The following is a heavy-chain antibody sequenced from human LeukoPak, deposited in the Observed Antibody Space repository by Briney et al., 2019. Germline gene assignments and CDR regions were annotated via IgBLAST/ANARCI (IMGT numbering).Heavy chain of an antibody. CDR3: ARDYYDSRGDAFDI. J-gene: IGHJ3*02. Sequence: SSETLSLTCTVSGGSISSHSWSWIRQPPGKGLEWIGYIFYSGPTNYSPSLKSRVTISVDTSKNQFSLRLSSVTAADTAVYYCARDYYDSRGDAFDIWGQGTMVTVSS. D-gene: IGHD3-22*01. CDR1: GGSISSHS. CDR2: IFYSGPT. V-gene: IGHV4-59*11.